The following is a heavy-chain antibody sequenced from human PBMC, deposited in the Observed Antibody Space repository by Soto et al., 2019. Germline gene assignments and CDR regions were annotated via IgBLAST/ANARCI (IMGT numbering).Heavy chain of an antibody. Sequence: SVKVSCKASGGTFSSYTISWVRQAPGQGLEWMGRIIPILGIANYAQKFQGRVTITADKSTSTAYMELSSLRSEDTAVYYCARPSNCSSTSCHWGDDAFDIWGQGTMVTVSS. CDR2: IIPILGIA. CDR3: ARPSNCSSTSCHWGDDAFDI. J-gene: IGHJ3*02. V-gene: IGHV1-69*02. CDR1: GGTFSSYT. D-gene: IGHD2-2*01.